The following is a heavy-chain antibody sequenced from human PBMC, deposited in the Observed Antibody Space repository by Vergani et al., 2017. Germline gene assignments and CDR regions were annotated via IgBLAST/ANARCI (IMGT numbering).Heavy chain of an antibody. Sequence: EVQLVESGGGLVQPGRSLRLSCAASGFTFDDYAMHWVRQAPGKGLEWVSSISSSSSYIYYADSVKGRFTISRDNAKNSLYLQMNSLRAEDTAVYYCARGTIAAAGANDYWGQGTLVTVSS. V-gene: IGHV3-21*01. CDR3: ARGTIAAAGANDY. J-gene: IGHJ4*02. D-gene: IGHD6-13*01. CDR1: GFTFDDYA. CDR2: ISSSSSYI.